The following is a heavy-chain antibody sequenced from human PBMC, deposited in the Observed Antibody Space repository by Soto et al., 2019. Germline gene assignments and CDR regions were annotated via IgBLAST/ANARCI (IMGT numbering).Heavy chain of an antibody. V-gene: IGHV3-21*06. D-gene: IGHD6-19*01. Sequence: GGSLRLSCVGSGFTFSGYSMAWVRQAPGWGLEWVASISSRSTNIDYADSVKGRFTISRDNAKNLVSLQMSSLRGEDTALYYCAKFTEPGYSSIWYYFEYWGQGTPVTVSS. CDR3: AKFTEPGYSSIWYYFEY. J-gene: IGHJ4*02. CDR1: GFTFSGYS. CDR2: ISSRSTNI.